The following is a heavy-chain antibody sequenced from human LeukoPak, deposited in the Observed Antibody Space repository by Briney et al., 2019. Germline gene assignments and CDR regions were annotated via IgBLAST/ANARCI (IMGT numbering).Heavy chain of an antibody. CDR3: ASRPDGSSSDFDY. Sequence: TLSLTCTVSGGSISSGSYYWSWIRQPAGKGLEWIGRIYTSGSTNYNPSLKSRVTISIDTSKNQFSLKLSSVTAADTAVYYCASRPDGSSSDFDYWGQGTLVTVSS. V-gene: IGHV4-61*02. J-gene: IGHJ4*02. CDR1: GGSISSGSYY. CDR2: IYTSGST. D-gene: IGHD6-6*01.